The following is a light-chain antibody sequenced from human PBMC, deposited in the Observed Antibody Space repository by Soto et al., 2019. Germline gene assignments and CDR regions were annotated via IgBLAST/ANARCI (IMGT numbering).Light chain of an antibody. CDR1: QTFSSH. J-gene: IGKJ5*01. CDR3: QRRSNWPPVIT. V-gene: IGKV3-11*01. Sequence: EIVLTQSPATLSLSPGERATLSCRASQTFSSHLAWYQQKPGQAPRLLIYDASKRATGIPARFSGRGSGTDFTLTMRSLEPEDFAVYYCQRRSNWPPVITFGQGTRLEIK. CDR2: DAS.